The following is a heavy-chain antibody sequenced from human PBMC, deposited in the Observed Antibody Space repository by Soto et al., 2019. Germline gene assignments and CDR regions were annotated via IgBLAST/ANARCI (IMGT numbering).Heavy chain of an antibody. J-gene: IGHJ5*02. Sequence: PGVSLRLSCAASGFTFSDYYMSWIRQAPGKGLEWVSYISSSGSTIYYADSVKGRFTISRDNAKNSLYLQMNSLRAEDTAVYYCARVVEDSITMIVVARLDPWGQGTLVTVSS. D-gene: IGHD3-22*01. V-gene: IGHV3-11*01. CDR3: ARVVEDSITMIVVARLDP. CDR2: ISSSGSTI. CDR1: GFTFSDYY.